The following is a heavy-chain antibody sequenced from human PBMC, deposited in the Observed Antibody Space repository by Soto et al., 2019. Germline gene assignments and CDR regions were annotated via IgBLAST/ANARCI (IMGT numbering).Heavy chain of an antibody. Sequence: LSLTCAASGFTVSSNYMSWVRQAPGKGLEWVSVIYSGGSTYYADSVKGRFTISRDNSKNTLYLQMNSLRAEDTAVYYCARTSIAARDYWGQGTLVTVSS. V-gene: IGHV3-53*01. CDR1: GFTVSSNY. CDR3: ARTSIAARDY. CDR2: IYSGGST. J-gene: IGHJ4*02. D-gene: IGHD6-6*01.